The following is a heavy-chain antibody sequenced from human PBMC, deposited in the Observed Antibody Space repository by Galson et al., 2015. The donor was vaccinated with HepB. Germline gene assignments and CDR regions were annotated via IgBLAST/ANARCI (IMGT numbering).Heavy chain of an antibody. J-gene: IGHJ4*02. D-gene: IGHD1-26*01. Sequence: LSLTCAISGGSITNYYWSWVRQAAGKGLEWIGRIHSTQGTHFNPSLESRVTMSVDTSKNLFSLKLTSVTAADTAIYYCARSRPGGATFFDYWGQGTLVTVSS. CDR3: ARSRPGGATFFDY. CDR2: IHSTQGT. V-gene: IGHV4-4*07. CDR1: GGSITNYY.